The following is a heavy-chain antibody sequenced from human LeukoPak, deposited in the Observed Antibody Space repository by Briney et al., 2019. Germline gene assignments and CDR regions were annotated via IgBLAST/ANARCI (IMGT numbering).Heavy chain of an antibody. V-gene: IGHV1-2*02. CDR2: INPNNGGT. CDR3: ARGPATGAFDY. J-gene: IGHJ4*02. Sequence: ASVKVSCKASGYSFTGYYIHWMRQAPGQGPEWMGWINPNNGGTSYAQKFQGRVTMTRGTSISTAYMELNSLRSDDTAVYYCARGPATGAFDYWGQGTLVTVFS. CDR1: GYSFTGYY. D-gene: IGHD7-27*01.